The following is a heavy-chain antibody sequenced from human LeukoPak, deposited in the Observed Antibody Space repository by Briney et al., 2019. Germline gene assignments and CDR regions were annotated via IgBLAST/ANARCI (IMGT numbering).Heavy chain of an antibody. CDR3: ARESDHSVSQVDFDL. Sequence: PGGSLRLSCAGSGFTFSSYWMSWVRQAPGKGLEWVDNIRQDGCQKYYLDSVKGRFTISRDNAKNSLYLQMNSLRAEDTAVYYCARESDHSVSQVDFDLWGQGTMVTVSS. V-gene: IGHV3-7*01. J-gene: IGHJ3*01. CDR1: GFTFSSYW. CDR2: IRQDGCQK. D-gene: IGHD1-14*01.